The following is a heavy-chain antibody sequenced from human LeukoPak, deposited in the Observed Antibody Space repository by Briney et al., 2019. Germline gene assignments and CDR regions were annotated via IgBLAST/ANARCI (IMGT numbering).Heavy chain of an antibody. J-gene: IGHJ4*02. CDR1: GFTFSSYW. CDR2: IASDGRST. V-gene: IGHV3-74*01. Sequence: GGSLRLSCAASGFTFSSYWMNWVRQAPGKGLVWVSRIASDGRSTTYADSVKGRFSISRDNAKNTLYLQMNSLRVEDTAVYYCARGRPHGNDYWGQGTLVPVSS. CDR3: ARGRPHGNDY. D-gene: IGHD4-23*01.